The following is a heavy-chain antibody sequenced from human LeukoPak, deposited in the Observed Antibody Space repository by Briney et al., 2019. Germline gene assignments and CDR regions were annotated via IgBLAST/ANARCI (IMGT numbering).Heavy chain of an antibody. D-gene: IGHD6-19*01. J-gene: IGHJ1*01. CDR2: INQDGSEI. V-gene: IGHV3-7*05. CDR3: ARSGMAVAATPWD. CDR1: GFTFSDFW. Sequence: GGSLRLSCAASGFTFSDFWMTWVRQAPGRGLEWVAHINQDGSEIYSVDSVRGRFTISRDNVKNSLFLQINILRAEDTAVYYCARSGMAVAATPWDWGQGTLVIVSS.